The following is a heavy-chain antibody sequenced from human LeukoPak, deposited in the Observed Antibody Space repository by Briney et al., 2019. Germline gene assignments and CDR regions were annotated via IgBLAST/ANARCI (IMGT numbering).Heavy chain of an antibody. CDR2: IYYTGRT. D-gene: IGHD2-2*01. CDR3: PKVSRYFDP. Sequence: SETLSLTCSVPGGSISSQYWSWIRQPPGKGLEWIGHIYYTGRTNDNPSLKSRDTLSVDTSNNQFSLNLDSVTAADTAVYYCPKVSRYFDPWGEGGLVTVSS. J-gene: IGHJ5*02. CDR1: GGSISSQY. V-gene: IGHV4-59*11.